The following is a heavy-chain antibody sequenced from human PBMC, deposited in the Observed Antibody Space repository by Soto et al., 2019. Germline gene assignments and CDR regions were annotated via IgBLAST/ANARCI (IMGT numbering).Heavy chain of an antibody. CDR3: ATNFYCSGGTCPRAFDI. D-gene: IGHD2-15*01. CDR1: GFTFSSYN. CDR2: ISRSGLTI. J-gene: IGHJ3*02. V-gene: IGHV3-48*01. Sequence: GGSLRLSCEASGFTFSSYNMNWVRQAPGKGLECVSYISRSGLTIDYADSVKGRFTISRDNAKNSLYLQMNSLRAEDTAVYYCATNFYCSGGTCPRAFDIWGQGTMVTVSS.